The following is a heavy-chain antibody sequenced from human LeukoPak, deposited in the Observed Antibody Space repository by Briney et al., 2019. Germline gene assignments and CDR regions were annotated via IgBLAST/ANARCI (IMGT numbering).Heavy chain of an antibody. D-gene: IGHD3-10*01. CDR3: ARRRHYYGSGSPFDY. CDR1: GGSIGSNY. CDR2: IYYTGGT. Sequence: SETLSLTCTVSGGSIGSNYWTWIRQPPGKGLEYIGYIYYTGGTNYNPSLKSRVTISVDTSKNQFSLKLSSVTAADTAVYYCARRRHYYGSGSPFDYWGQGTLVTVSS. J-gene: IGHJ4*02. V-gene: IGHV4-59*12.